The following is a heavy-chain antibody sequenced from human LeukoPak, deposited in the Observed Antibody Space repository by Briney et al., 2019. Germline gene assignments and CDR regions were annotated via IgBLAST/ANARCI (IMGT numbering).Heavy chain of an antibody. V-gene: IGHV3-53*01. CDR2: IYSGGAT. D-gene: IGHD5-18*01. J-gene: IGHJ4*02. CDR1: GFTVSSNY. CDR3: AKRTKGTAMVRD. Sequence: PGGSLRLSCAASGFTVSSNYMSWVRQAPGKGLEWVSVIYSGGATAYADSVKGRFTISRDTSKNTLYLQMNSLRADDTAVYYCAKRTKGTAMVRDWGQGTLVTVSS.